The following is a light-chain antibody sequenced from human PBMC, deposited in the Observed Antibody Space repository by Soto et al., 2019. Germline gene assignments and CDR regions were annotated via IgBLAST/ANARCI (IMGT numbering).Light chain of an antibody. J-gene: IGLJ2*01. CDR2: GDD. Sequence: QSVLTQPPSVSAAPGQKVSISCSGSSSNIGNNYVSWYQHLPGTAPKLLIYGDDKRPSGIPDRLSGSRSGSSATLAITGLQTGDEADYYCGTWDSSLSAVVFGGGTKLTVL. CDR3: GTWDSSLSAVV. CDR1: SSNIGNNY. V-gene: IGLV1-51*01.